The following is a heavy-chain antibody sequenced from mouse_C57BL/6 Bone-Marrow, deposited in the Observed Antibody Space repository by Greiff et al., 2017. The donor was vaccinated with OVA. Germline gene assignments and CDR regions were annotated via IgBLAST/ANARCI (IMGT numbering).Heavy chain of an antibody. Sequence: QVQLQQSGPELVKPGASVKISCKASGYAFSSSWMNWVKQRPGKGLEWIGRIYPGDGDTNYNGKFKGKATLTADKSSSTAYMQLSSLTSEVSAVYFCAKVWGGSYYMYYFDYWGQGTTLTVSS. CDR1: GYAFSSSW. V-gene: IGHV1-82*01. J-gene: IGHJ2*01. CDR2: IYPGDGDT. D-gene: IGHD2-12*01. CDR3: AKVWGGSYYMYYFDY.